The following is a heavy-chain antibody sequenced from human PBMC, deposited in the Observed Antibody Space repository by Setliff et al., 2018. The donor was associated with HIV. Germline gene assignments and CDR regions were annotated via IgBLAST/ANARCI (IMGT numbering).Heavy chain of an antibody. J-gene: IGHJ6*03. CDR3: ARGDGTKYYYYYYMDV. D-gene: IGHD1-7*01. V-gene: IGHV4-59*01. CDR2: IYTSGST. Sequence: LSLTCTVSGGSISSYSWSWIRQPPGKGLEWIGYIYTSGSTNYNPSLKSRVTISVDTSKNQFSLKVNSVTAADTAVYYCARGDGTKYYYYYYMDVWGKGTTVTVSS. CDR1: GGSISSYS.